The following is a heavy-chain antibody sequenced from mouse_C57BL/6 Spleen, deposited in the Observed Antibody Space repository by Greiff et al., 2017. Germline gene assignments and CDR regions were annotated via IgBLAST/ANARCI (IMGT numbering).Heavy chain of an antibody. Sequence: VQLQQPGAELVKPGASVTLSCKASGYTFTSSWMHWVKQRPGQGLEWIGMIHPNSGSTNYNEKFKSKATLTVDKSSSTAYMQLSSLTSEDSAVYDCAADYSNYFDDWGQGTTLTVSS. J-gene: IGHJ2*01. V-gene: IGHV1-64*01. D-gene: IGHD2-5*01. CDR2: IHPNSGST. CDR1: GYTFTSSW. CDR3: AADYSNYFDD.